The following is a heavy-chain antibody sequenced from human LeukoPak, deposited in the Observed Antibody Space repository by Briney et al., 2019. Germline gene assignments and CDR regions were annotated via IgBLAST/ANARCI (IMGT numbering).Heavy chain of an antibody. CDR2: IKEDGRDI. V-gene: IGHV3-7*01. D-gene: IGHD6-19*01. CDR1: QFSSSYDW. J-gene: IGHJ4*02. CDR3: VRGSGWFFGL. Sequence: GRSLRLSCAASQFSSSYDWMHWVRQDPGKGLEWVASIKEDGRDIHYLDSVKGRFSISRDNAKNSLYLEMNTLRAEDTAVYYCVRGSGWFFGLWGQGSLVTVSS.